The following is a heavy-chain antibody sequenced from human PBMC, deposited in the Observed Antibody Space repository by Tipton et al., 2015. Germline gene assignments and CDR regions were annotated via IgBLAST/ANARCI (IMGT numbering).Heavy chain of an antibody. J-gene: IGHJ4*02. CDR3: ARHVTTVVTAFDY. D-gene: IGHD4-23*01. CDR1: GDSISYSSYY. CDR2: IYFSEST. Sequence: LRLSCTVSGDSISYSSYYWGWIRQPPGKGLEWIGSIYFSESTYYNPSLKSRVTMSVDTSKNQFSLKLSSVTAADTAVYYCARHVTTVVTAFDYWGQGTLVSVSS. V-gene: IGHV4-39*01.